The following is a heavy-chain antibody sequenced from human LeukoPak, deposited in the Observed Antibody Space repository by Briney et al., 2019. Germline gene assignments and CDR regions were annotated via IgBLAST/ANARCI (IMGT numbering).Heavy chain of an antibody. CDR1: GLTFSSHW. CDR3: ARGPTAGWSSADY. D-gene: IGHD6-19*01. CDR2: ITNDGSST. V-gene: IGHV3-74*01. Sequence: GGSLRLSCAASGLTFSSHWMHWVRQAPGKGLVWVSRITNDGSSTTYADSVKGRFTISRDNSENTLYLQMDSLRTEDTALYYCARGPTAGWSSADYWGQGTLVTVSS. J-gene: IGHJ4*02.